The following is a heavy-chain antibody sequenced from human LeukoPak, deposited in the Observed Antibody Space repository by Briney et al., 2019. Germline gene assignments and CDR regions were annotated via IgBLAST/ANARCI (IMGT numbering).Heavy chain of an antibody. D-gene: IGHD2-15*01. Sequence: GGLRLSCAASGFTFNNYAMNWVRQAPGKGLEWVSAISASAGGDTYYADSVKGRFTISRDNSKNTLYLQMNSLRAEDTAVYYCARGYCSGGSCPGYFDYWGQGTLVTVS. CDR2: ISASAGGDT. J-gene: IGHJ4*02. V-gene: IGHV3-23*01. CDR1: GFTFNNYA. CDR3: ARGYCSGGSCPGYFDY.